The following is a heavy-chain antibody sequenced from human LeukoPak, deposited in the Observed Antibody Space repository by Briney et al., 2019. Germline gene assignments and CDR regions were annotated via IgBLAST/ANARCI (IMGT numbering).Heavy chain of an antibody. CDR3: AREGVDMITFGGVTPPFDY. V-gene: IGHV1-2*02. CDR1: GYTFTGYY. D-gene: IGHD3-16*01. J-gene: IGHJ4*02. CDR2: INPNSGGT. Sequence: ASVKVSCKASGYTFTGYYMHWVRQAPGQGLEWMGWINPNSGGTNYAKKFQGRVTMTRDTSISTAYMELSRLRSDDTAVYYCAREGVDMITFGGVTPPFDYWGQGTLVTVSS.